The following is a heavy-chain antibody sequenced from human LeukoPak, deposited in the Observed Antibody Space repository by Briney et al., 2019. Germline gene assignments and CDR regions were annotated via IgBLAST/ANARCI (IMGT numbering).Heavy chain of an antibody. CDR2: ISGDGSVT. D-gene: IGHD6-6*01. V-gene: IGHV3-74*01. Sequence: GGSLRLSCAASGFTLRNYWMHWVRQVPGKRLVWVSRISGDGSVTNYADSVKGRFTISRDNATNTLFLQINSLRAEDTAVYYCARYSSSSGGASYYLDYWGHGTLVTVS. CDR1: GFTLRNYW. J-gene: IGHJ4*01. CDR3: ARYSSSSGGASYYLDY.